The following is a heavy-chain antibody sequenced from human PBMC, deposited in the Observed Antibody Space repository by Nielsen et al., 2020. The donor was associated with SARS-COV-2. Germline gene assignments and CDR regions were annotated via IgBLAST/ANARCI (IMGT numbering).Heavy chain of an antibody. Sequence: SETLSLTCTVSGGSISSGGYYWSWIRQHPGKGLEWIGYIYYSGSTYYSPSLKSRVTISVDTSKNQFSLKLSSVTAADTAVYYCARTGSTIFGVVIIPAWFDPWGQGTLVTVSS. CDR3: ARTGSTIFGVVIIPAWFDP. CDR2: IYYSGST. V-gene: IGHV4-31*03. D-gene: IGHD3-3*01. CDR1: GGSISSGGYY. J-gene: IGHJ5*02.